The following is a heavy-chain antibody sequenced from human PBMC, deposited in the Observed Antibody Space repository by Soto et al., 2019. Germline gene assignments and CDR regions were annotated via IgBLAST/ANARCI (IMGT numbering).Heavy chain of an antibody. CDR3: AREGRLKAPDY. CDR1: GFTFSSYA. V-gene: IGHV3-23*01. D-gene: IGHD1-26*01. J-gene: IGHJ4*02. CDR2: ISGSGDST. Sequence: GGSLRLSCAPSGFTFSSYAMSWVRQAPGRGLEWVSAISGSGDSTYYADSVKGRFTISRDNSKNTLYLQMNSLRAEESAIYYCAREGRLKAPDYWGQGTLVTVSS.